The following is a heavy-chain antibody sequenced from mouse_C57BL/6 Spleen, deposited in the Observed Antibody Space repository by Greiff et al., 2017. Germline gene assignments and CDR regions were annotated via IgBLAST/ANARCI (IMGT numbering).Heavy chain of an antibody. CDR3: ARQAYDYDGGFAY. D-gene: IGHD2-4*01. CDR1: GYTFTEYT. CDR2: VFPGSGSI. V-gene: IGHV1-62-2*01. Sequence: QVQLQQSGAELVKPGASVKLSCKASGYTFTEYTIPWVKQGSGQGLEWIGWVFPGSGSIKYNEKFKDKATLTADNSTSTVYMELRRLTSEDTAVYFCARQAYDYDGGFAYWGHGTLVTVSA. J-gene: IGHJ3*01.